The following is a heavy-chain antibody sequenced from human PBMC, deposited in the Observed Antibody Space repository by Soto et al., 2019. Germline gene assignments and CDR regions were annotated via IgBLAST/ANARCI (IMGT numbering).Heavy chain of an antibody. Sequence: QVQLQESGPGLVKPSQTLSLTCSVSGGSVSSGRYYWGWIRQYPGRGLEWLGYIYYSGTTYYNPYVRSRVSISIDTSENQFSLKLTSVTDADTAVYYCAKEVCQIHSYSGSYYCLDVWGPGATVTVSS. D-gene: IGHD3-10*01. CDR2: IYYSGTT. CDR1: GGSVSSGRYY. CDR3: AKEVCQIHSYSGSYYCLDV. J-gene: IGHJ6*02. V-gene: IGHV4-31*03.